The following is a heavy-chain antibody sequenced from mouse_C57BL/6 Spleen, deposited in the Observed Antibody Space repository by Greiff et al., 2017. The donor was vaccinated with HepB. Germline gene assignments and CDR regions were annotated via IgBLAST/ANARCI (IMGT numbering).Heavy chain of an antibody. J-gene: IGHJ3*01. CDR1: GYTFTSYW. V-gene: IGHV1-64*01. CDR3: ARDYYGSRGGFAY. D-gene: IGHD1-1*01. CDR2: IHPNSGST. Sequence: QVQLLQPGAELVKPGASVKLSCKASGYTFTSYWMHWVKQRPGQGLEWIGMIHPNSGSTNYNEKFKSKATLTVDKSSSTAYMQLSSLTSEDSAVYYCARDYYGSRGGFAYWGQGTLVTVSA.